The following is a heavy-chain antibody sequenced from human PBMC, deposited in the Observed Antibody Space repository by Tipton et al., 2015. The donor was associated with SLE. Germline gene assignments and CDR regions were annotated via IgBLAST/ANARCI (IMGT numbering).Heavy chain of an antibody. J-gene: IGHJ4*02. CDR2: IYYSGST. CDR3: AREGSSWYYFDY. V-gene: IGHV4-59*01. D-gene: IGHD6-13*01. CDR1: GDSISRYY. Sequence: TLSLTCTVSGDSISRYYWSWIRQPPGKGLEWIGYIYYSGSTNYNPSLKSRVTISVDTSKNQFSLKLSSVTAADTAVYYCAREGSSWYYFDYWGQGPLVTVSS.